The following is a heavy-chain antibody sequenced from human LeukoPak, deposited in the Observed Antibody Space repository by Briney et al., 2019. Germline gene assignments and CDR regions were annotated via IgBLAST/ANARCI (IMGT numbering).Heavy chain of an antibody. CDR2: IWYDGSNK. CDR1: GFTFSSYG. J-gene: IGHJ6*02. Sequence: PGRSLRLSCAASGFTFSSYGLHWVRQAPGKGLEWVAVIWYDGSNKYYPDSVKGRFTISRDDSKNTLYLQMNSLRAEDTAVYYCARGDSEIVVVPAAHPVALNYGMDVWGQGTTVTVSS. V-gene: IGHV3-33*01. CDR3: ARGDSEIVVVPAAHPVALNYGMDV. D-gene: IGHD2-2*01.